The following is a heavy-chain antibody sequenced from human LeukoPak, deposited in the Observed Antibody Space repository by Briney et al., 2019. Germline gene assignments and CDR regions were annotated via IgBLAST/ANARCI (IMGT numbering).Heavy chain of an antibody. D-gene: IGHD2-15*01. CDR2: ISGSAGST. J-gene: IGHJ6*02. V-gene: IGHV3-23*01. CDR3: AKGHIVVVVAATPRGAYGMDV. Sequence: GGSLRLSCAASGFTFSSYAMSWVRQAPGKGLEWFSAISGSAGSTYYADSVKGRFTISRDNSKNTLYLQMNSLRAEDTAVYYCAKGHIVVVVAATPRGAYGMDVWGQGTTVTVSS. CDR1: GFTFSSYA.